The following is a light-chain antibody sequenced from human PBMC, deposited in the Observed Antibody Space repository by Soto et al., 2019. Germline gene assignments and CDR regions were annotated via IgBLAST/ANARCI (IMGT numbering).Light chain of an antibody. J-gene: IGLJ2*01. CDR1: SSDVGGYNY. CDR3: SSYTSCSTVV. CDR2: DVS. V-gene: IGLV2-14*01. Sequence: QSVLTLPASVSGSPGQSITISCTGTSSDVGGYNYVSWYQQHPGKAPKLMIYDVSNRPSGVSNRFSGSKSGNTASLTISGLEAEDEADYYCSSYTSCSTVVFGGGTKLTVL.